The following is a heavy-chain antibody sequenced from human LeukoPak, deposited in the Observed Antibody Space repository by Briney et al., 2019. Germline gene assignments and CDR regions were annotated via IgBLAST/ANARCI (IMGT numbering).Heavy chain of an antibody. CDR3: ARRKGSGPNEDWFDP. D-gene: IGHD6-19*01. J-gene: IGHJ5*02. V-gene: IGHV4-59*08. CDR1: GDSINSAY. CDR2: INYSGSA. Sequence: SETLSLTCTVSGDSINSAYWSWMRQPPGKGLEWIGYINYSGSASYNPSLKSRATMSVDTSTNQFSLKVSSVTAADTAVYYCARRKGSGPNEDWFDPWGQGILVTVSS.